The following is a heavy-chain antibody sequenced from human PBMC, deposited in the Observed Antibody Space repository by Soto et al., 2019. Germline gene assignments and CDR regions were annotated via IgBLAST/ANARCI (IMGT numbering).Heavy chain of an antibody. Sequence: ETLSLTCAVYGGSFSGYYWSWIRQPPGKGLEWIGEINHSGSTNYNPSLKSRVTISVDTSKNQFSLKVSSVTAADTAVYYCARGGLYNWKDRNYRMDVWGQGTTVTVSS. J-gene: IGHJ6*02. V-gene: IGHV4-34*01. D-gene: IGHD1-20*01. CDR1: GGSFSGYY. CDR2: INHSGST. CDR3: ARGGLYNWKDRNYRMDV.